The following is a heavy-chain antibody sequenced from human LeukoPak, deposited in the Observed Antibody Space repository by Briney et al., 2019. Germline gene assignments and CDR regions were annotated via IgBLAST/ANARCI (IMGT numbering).Heavy chain of an antibody. V-gene: IGHV1-69*05. CDR3: ARDLRTVTVAGLGVFDI. CDR2: IIPIFDTA. Sequence: SVKVSCKASGGTFTSYAISWVRQAPGQGLEWMGGIIPIFDTANYAQKFQGRVTMNRDMSTSTIYLELTSLRSDDTAFYYCARDLRTVTVAGLGVFDIWGQGTIVSVSS. J-gene: IGHJ3*02. D-gene: IGHD6-19*01. CDR1: GGTFTSYA.